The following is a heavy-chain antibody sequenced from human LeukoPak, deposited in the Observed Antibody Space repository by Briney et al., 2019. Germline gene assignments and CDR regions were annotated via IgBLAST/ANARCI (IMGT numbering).Heavy chain of an antibody. CDR2: IYYSGTT. J-gene: IGHJ5*02. CDR1: GGSISGAYY. V-gene: IGHV4-31*03. CDR3: ARSPGYCSGGSCYYSWFDP. Sequence: SQTLSLTCSVSGGSISGAYYWSWIRQHPGKGLEYFGYIYYSGTTYYNPSLQSRVTISVDTSKNQFSLKLNSVTAADTAVYYCARSPGYCSGGSCYYSWFDPWGQGTLVTVSS. D-gene: IGHD2-15*01.